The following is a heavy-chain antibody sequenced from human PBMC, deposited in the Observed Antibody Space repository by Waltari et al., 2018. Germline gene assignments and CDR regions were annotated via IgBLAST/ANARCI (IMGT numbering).Heavy chain of an antibody. Sequence: QVQLQESGPGLVKPSETLSLTCAISGYSISSGYYWCWIRQPPGKGLGWSGSIYHSGSNYYNPSLKIRVTRSGDTSKNEFSLKLSSVTAADRAVYYCATSRWFRELLNAFDIWGQGTMVTVSS. CDR2: IYHSGSN. J-gene: IGHJ3*02. CDR3: ATSRWFRELLNAFDI. D-gene: IGHD3-10*01. CDR1: GYSISSGYY. V-gene: IGHV4-38-2*01.